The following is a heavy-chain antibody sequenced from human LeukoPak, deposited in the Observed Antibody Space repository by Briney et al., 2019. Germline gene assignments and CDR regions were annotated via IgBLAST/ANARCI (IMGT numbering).Heavy chain of an antibody. CDR3: AKDGLQFSEWLPPLGY. J-gene: IGHJ4*02. Sequence: GGSLRLSCAASGFTFSDYYMSWVRQAPGKGLEWVSLISGNAGSTYYADSVKGRFTISRDITKNTLYLQMNSLRAEDTAVYYCAKDGLQFSEWLPPLGYWGQGTLVTVSS. CDR2: ISGNAGST. D-gene: IGHD3-3*01. CDR1: GFTFSDYY. V-gene: IGHV3-23*01.